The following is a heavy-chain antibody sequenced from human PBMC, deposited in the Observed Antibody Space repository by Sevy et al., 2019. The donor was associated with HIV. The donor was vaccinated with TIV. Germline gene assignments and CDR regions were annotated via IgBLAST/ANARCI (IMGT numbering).Heavy chain of an antibody. V-gene: IGHV3-33*01. CDR2: IWYDGSNK. CDR3: ATYSVNYYYGMDV. CDR1: GFTFSDYA. D-gene: IGHD1-26*01. J-gene: IGHJ6*02. Sequence: GGSLRLSCAASGFTFSDYAMHWVRQAPGKGLEWVVVIWYDGSNKYYVDSVKGRFTISRDNSKNMLYLQMNSPRAEDTAVYYCATYSVNYYYGMDVWGQGTTVTVSS.